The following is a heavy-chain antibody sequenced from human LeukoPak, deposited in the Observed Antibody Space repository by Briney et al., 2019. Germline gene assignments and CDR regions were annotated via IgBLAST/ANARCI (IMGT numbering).Heavy chain of an antibody. V-gene: IGHV3-30*03. CDR3: ARDPRRFSLGYYHSSHGYNGMDV. Sequence: GGSLRLSCAASGFTFSSYSMNWVRQAPGKGLEWVAVISYDGSNKYYADSVKGRFTISRDNSKNTLYLQMNSLRAEDTAVYYCARDPRRFSLGYYHSSHGYNGMDVWGQGTTVTVSS. D-gene: IGHD3-3*01. J-gene: IGHJ6*02. CDR1: GFTFSSYS. CDR2: ISYDGSNK.